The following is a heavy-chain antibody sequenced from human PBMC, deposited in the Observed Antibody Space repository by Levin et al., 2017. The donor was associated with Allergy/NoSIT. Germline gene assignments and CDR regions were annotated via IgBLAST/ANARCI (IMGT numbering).Heavy chain of an antibody. CDR2: IHVDGAT. V-gene: IGHV3-53*01. CDR3: ACDSSGATKIWYFDL. J-gene: IGHJ2*01. D-gene: IGHD3-22*01. Sequence: PGGSLRLSCAASGFTVSSNYMTWVRQAPGKGLEWVSLIHVDGATTYADSVRGRFTISRDNSRNTLHLQMNSLRVEDTAVYYCACDSSGATKIWYFDLWGRGTLVTVSS. CDR1: GFTVSSNY.